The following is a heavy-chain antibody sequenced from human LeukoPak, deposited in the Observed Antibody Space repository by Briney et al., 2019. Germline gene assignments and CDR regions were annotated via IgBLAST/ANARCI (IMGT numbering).Heavy chain of an antibody. V-gene: IGHV3-20*04. CDR1: GFSFGTYG. Sequence: GGSLRLSCAASGFSFGTYGMSWVRQVPGKGLDWVSGINWNGASTVYADSVKGRFTISRDNAKNSLYLQMNSLRAEDTALYYCPRGPSGWYYFEDWGQGTLFTVSS. CDR3: PRGPSGWYYFED. J-gene: IGHJ4*02. D-gene: IGHD6-19*01. CDR2: INWNGAST.